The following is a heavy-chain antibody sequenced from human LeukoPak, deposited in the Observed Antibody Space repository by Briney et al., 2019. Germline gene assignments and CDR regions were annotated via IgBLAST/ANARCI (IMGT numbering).Heavy chain of an antibody. J-gene: IGHJ3*02. CDR2: IYYSGST. D-gene: IGHD2/OR15-2a*01. Sequence: SETLSLTCTVSGGSISSSSYYWGWIRQPPGKGLEWIGSIYYSGSTYYNPSLKSRVTISVDTSKNQFSLKLSSVTAADTAVYYCARDRSPTRLNTGPIRDAFDIWGQGTMVTVSS. CDR3: ARDRSPTRLNTGPIRDAFDI. V-gene: IGHV4-39*07. CDR1: GGSISSSSYY.